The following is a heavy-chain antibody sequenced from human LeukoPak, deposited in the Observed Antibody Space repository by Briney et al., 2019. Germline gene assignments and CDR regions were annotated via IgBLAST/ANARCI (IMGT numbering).Heavy chain of an antibody. J-gene: IGHJ4*02. Sequence: ASVKVSCKASGYTFTSYDIHWVRQAPGQGLEWMGIINPSGGSTTYAQEFQGRVTMTRDTSTSTVYMELSSLRSEDTAVYFCARGEWLFNCWGQGTLVTVSS. CDR1: GYTFTSYD. CDR3: ARGEWLFNC. CDR2: INPSGGST. D-gene: IGHD6-19*01. V-gene: IGHV1-46*01.